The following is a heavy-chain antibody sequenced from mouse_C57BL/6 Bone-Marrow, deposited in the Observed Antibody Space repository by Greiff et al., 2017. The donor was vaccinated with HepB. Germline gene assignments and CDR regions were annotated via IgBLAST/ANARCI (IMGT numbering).Heavy chain of an antibody. D-gene: IGHD2-2*01. V-gene: IGHV1-39*01. Sequence: VHVKQSGPELVKPGASVKISCKASGYSFTDYNMNWVKQSNGKSLEWIGVINPNYGTTSYNQKFKGKATLTVDQSSSTAYMQLNSLTSEDSAVYYCARDYGYDGYYYAMDYWGQGTSVTVSS. CDR3: ARDYGYDGYYYAMDY. CDR2: INPNYGTT. J-gene: IGHJ4*01. CDR1: GYSFTDYN.